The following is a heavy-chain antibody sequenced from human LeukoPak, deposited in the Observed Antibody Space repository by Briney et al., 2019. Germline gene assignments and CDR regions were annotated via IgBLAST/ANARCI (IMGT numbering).Heavy chain of an antibody. CDR2: FDPEDDET. CDR1: GYTLTELS. D-gene: IGHD1-26*01. J-gene: IGHJ4*02. V-gene: IGHV1-24*01. Sequence: EASVKVSCKVSGYTLTELSMHWVRQAPGKGLEWMGGFDPEDDETIYAQKFQGRVTMTEDTSTDTAYMELSSLRSEDTAVYYCARGDSGSYLYYFDYWGQGTLVTVSS. CDR3: ARGDSGSYLYYFDY.